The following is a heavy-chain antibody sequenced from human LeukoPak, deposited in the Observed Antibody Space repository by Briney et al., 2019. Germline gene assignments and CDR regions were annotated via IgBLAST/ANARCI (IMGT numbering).Heavy chain of an antibody. D-gene: IGHD3-10*01. CDR1: GFTFSSYS. CDR3: ARDQGPLWFGEFMSFYYYYGMDV. J-gene: IGHJ6*02. CDR2: ISSSSSTI. Sequence: GGSLRLSCAASGFTFSSYSMNWVPQAPGKGLEWVSYISSSSSTIYYADSVKGRFTISRDNAKNSLYLQKNSLRDEDTAVYYCARDQGPLWFGEFMSFYYYYGMDVWGQGTTVTVSS. V-gene: IGHV3-48*02.